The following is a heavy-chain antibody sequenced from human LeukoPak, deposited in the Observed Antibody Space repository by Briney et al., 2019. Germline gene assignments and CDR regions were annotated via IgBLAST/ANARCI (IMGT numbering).Heavy chain of an antibody. J-gene: IGHJ4*02. CDR1: GYSFTNYW. D-gene: IGHD4-17*01. Sequence: GESLTISCKASGYSFTNYWISWVRQMPGKGLEWMGRIDPSDSYTKYSPSFEGHVTIPVDKSISTAFLQWNSLKASDNAMYYCATGASKVTTDFANYWGQGTQVAVSS. V-gene: IGHV5-10-1*01. CDR3: ATGASKVTTDFANY. CDR2: IDPSDSYT.